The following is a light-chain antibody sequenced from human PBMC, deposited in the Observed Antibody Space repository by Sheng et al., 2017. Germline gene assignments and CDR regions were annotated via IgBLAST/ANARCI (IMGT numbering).Light chain of an antibody. V-gene: IGLV2-14*03. CDR3: SSYTSSSALAV. Sequence: QSALTQPASVSGSPGQSITISCTGTSSDVGVITMSPVSTPPRQGPKLLIYDVTKRPSGISNRFSGSKSGNTASLTISGLQAEDEADYHCSSYTSSSALAVFGGGTKVTVL. CDR1: SSDVGVIT. J-gene: IGLJ2*01. CDR2: DVT.